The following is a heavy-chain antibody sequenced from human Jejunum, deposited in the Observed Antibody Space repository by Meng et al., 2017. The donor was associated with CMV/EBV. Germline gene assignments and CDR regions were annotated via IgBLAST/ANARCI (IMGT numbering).Heavy chain of an antibody. V-gene: IGHV2-5*02. CDR2: TYRDDEK. CDR1: AFTHSTSGVG. Sequence: CTLSAFTHSTSGVGVGWLRQSPGKAPAWLAATYRDDEKYVSPSLKRRLTITKDTSKNQVVLTMTNMDPVDTATFYCAHRRVGGGLDYWGQGTLVTVSS. J-gene: IGHJ4*02. CDR3: AHRRVGGGLDY. D-gene: IGHD2-2*01.